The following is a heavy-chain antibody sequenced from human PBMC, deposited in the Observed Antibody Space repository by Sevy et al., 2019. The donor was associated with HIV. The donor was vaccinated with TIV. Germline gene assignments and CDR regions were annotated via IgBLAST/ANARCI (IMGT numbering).Heavy chain of an antibody. J-gene: IGHJ6*03. D-gene: IGHD1-20*01. V-gene: IGHV3-30-3*01. CDR1: GFTFSSYA. CDR3: ARDNITGTVDYYYYMDV. Sequence: GGSLRLSCAASGFTFSSYAMRWVRQAPGKGLEWVAVISYDGSNKYYADSVKGRFTISRDNSKNTLYLQMNSLRAEDTAVYYCARDNITGTVDYYYYMDVWGKGTTVTVSS. CDR2: ISYDGSNK.